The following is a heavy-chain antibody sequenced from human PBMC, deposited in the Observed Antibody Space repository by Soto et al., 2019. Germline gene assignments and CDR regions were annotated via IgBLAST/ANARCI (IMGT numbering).Heavy chain of an antibody. CDR3: ARVLGGAFDF. Sequence: QVQVQESGPGLVKPSETLSLTCTVSGGSISSYYWSWIRQPPGKGLEWIGYIYYSGSTNYNPSLQSRVAISVDTCKNQFSLKLSSVTAADTDVYYCARVLGGAFDFWGQGTMVTVSS. V-gene: IGHV4-59*01. J-gene: IGHJ3*01. D-gene: IGHD1-26*01. CDR1: GGSISSYY. CDR2: IYYSGST.